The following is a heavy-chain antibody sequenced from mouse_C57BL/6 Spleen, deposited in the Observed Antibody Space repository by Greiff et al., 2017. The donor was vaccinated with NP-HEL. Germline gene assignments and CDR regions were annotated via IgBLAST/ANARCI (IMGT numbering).Heavy chain of an antibody. D-gene: IGHD2-10*01. V-gene: IGHV1-55*01. CDR3: ARSTYYGNYDWYFDV. CDR1: GYTFTSYW. J-gene: IGHJ1*03. Sequence: QVQLQQPGAELVKPGASVKMSCKASGYTFTSYWITWVKQRPGQGLEWIGDIYPGSGSTNYNEKFKSKATLTVDTSSSTAYMQLSSLTSEDSAVYYCARSTYYGNYDWYFDVWGTGTTVTVSS. CDR2: IYPGSGST.